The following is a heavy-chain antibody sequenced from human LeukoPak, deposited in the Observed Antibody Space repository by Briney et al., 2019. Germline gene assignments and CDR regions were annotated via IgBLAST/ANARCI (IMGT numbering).Heavy chain of an antibody. J-gene: IGHJ4*02. V-gene: IGHV4-61*01. CDR1: GAPVSSSNYY. CDR3: ARDYCTTTRCYPNYFDY. CDR2: IYYSGST. D-gene: IGHD2-2*01. Sequence: ASETLSLTCTVSGAPVSSSNYYWSWIRQPPGKGLEWVGSIYYSGSTNYNPSLKSRVTISVDTSKNQFSLKLSSVTAADTAVYYCARDYCTTTRCYPNYFDYWGQGTLVTVSS.